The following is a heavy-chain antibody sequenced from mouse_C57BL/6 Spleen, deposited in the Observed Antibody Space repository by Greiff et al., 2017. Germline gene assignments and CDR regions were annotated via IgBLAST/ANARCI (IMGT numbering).Heavy chain of an antibody. D-gene: IGHD2-4*01. CDR3: ARERLRRGFDY. CDR1: GYAFSSSW. V-gene: IGHV1-82*01. Sequence: QVQLQQSGPELVKPGASVKISCKASGYAFSSSWMNWVKQRPGKGLEWIGRIYPGDGDTNYNGKFKGKATLTADKSSSTPYMQLSSLTSEDSAVYFCARERLRRGFDYWGQGTTLTVSS. CDR2: IYPGDGDT. J-gene: IGHJ2*01.